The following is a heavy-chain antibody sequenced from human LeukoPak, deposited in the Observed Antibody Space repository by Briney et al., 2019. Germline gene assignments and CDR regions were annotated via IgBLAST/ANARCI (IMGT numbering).Heavy chain of an antibody. V-gene: IGHV3-23*01. Sequence: GGSLRLSCAASGFTFSSYAMSWVRQAPGKGLDGVSAISGSGGSTYYADSVKGRFNISRDNSKNTLYLQMNTLRAEDTAVYYCAKDRGDCTNGVCPPRYYYYGMDVWGQGTTVTVSS. D-gene: IGHD2-8*01. CDR2: ISGSGGST. J-gene: IGHJ6*02. CDR1: GFTFSSYA. CDR3: AKDRGDCTNGVCPPRYYYYGMDV.